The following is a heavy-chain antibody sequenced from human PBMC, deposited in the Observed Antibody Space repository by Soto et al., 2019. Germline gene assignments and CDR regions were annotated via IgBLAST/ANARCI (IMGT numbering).Heavy chain of an antibody. CDR2: IYYSGST. CDR1: GGSISSGGYY. CDR3: ASGDSSLQWFGELSPSFDY. Sequence: QVQLQESGPGLVKPSQTLSLTCTVSGGSISSGGYYWSWIRQHPGKGLEWIGYIYYSGSTYYNPSLKSRVTISVDTSKNQFSLKLSSVTAADTAVYYCASGDSSLQWFGELSPSFDYWGQGTLVTVSS. D-gene: IGHD3-10*01. J-gene: IGHJ4*02. V-gene: IGHV4-31*03.